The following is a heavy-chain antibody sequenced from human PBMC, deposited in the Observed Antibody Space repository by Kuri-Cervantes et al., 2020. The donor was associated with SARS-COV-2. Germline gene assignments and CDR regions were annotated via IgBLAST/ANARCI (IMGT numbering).Heavy chain of an antibody. J-gene: IGHJ4*02. CDR1: GFTFNSYW. V-gene: IGHV3-21*01. Sequence: GESLKISCAASGFTFNSYWMSWVRQAPGKGLEWVSSISSSSSYIYYADSVKGRFTISRDNAKNSLYLQMNSLRAEDTAVYYCARDRYSSSRFDYWGQGTLVTVSS. D-gene: IGHD6-13*01. CDR2: ISSSSSYI. CDR3: ARDRYSSSRFDY.